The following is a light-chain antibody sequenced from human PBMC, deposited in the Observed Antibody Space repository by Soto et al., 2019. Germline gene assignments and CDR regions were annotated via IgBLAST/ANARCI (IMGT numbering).Light chain of an antibody. J-gene: IGKJ4*01. CDR1: QSVGNN. CDR2: ATS. CDR3: QQYGDWPLT. V-gene: IGKV3-15*01. Sequence: EIVVTQSPATLSVSPGARATLSCRASQSVGNNFAWYQQKPGQAPRLLIFATSTRATGVPARFSGSESGTEFTLTISSLQSEDFAVYYCQQYGDWPLTFGGGAKVEIE.